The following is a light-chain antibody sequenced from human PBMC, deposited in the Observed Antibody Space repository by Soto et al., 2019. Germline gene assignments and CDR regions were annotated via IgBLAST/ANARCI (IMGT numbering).Light chain of an antibody. CDR1: QSISSW. CDR3: QQYNSYSRT. CDR2: KAS. Sequence: DIQMTQSPSTLSASVGDRVTITCRASQSISSWLAWYQQKPGKAPKLLIYKASNLESGVPSRFSGSGSGTEFTLTIISLQPDDFATYYCQQYNSYSRTFGQGTKVEIK. V-gene: IGKV1-5*03. J-gene: IGKJ1*01.